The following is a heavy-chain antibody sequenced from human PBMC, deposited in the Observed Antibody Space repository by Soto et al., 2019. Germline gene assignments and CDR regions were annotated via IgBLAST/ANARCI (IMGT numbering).Heavy chain of an antibody. CDR2: ISSSSSYI. D-gene: IGHD3-3*01. Sequence: GGSRRRSCPASGFTFSSYSMNWGRPAPGKGLEWVSSISSSSSYIYYADSVKGRFTISRDNAKNSLYLQMNSLRAEDTAVYYCARVFEARWHYYGMDVWGQGTTVTVSS. CDR1: GFTFSSYS. V-gene: IGHV3-21*01. J-gene: IGHJ6*02. CDR3: ARVFEARWHYYGMDV.